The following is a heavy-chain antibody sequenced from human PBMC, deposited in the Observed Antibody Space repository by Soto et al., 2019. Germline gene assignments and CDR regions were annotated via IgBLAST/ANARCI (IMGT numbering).Heavy chain of an antibody. V-gene: IGHV1-69*06. D-gene: IGHD1-26*01. CDR3: ARESGSPHVLRGGCEY. CDR2: IIPIFGTA. CDR1: GGTFSSYA. Sequence: SVKVSCKASGGTFSSYAISWVRQAPGQGLEWMGGIIPIFGTANYAQKFQGRVTITADKSTSTAYMELSSLRSEDTSVYYCARESGSPHVLRGGCEYCRKGNRVT. J-gene: IGHJ4*02.